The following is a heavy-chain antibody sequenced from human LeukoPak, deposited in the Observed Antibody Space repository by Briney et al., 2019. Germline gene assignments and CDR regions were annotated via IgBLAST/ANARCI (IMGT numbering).Heavy chain of an antibody. V-gene: IGHV1-2*02. CDR2: INPNSGGT. J-gene: IGHJ2*01. Sequence: GASVKVSCKASGYTFTGYYMHWVRQAPGQGLEWMGWINPNSGGTNYAQKFQGRVTMTRDTSISTAYMELSRLRSDDTAVYYCARDSDSGWRDWYSDLWGRGTLVTVSS. CDR3: ARDSDSGWRDWYSDL. CDR1: GYTFTGYY. D-gene: IGHD5-12*01.